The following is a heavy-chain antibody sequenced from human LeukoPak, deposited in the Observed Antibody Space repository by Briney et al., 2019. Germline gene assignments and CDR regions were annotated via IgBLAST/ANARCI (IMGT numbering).Heavy chain of an antibody. Sequence: AGGSLRLSCAASGFTFDDYAMHWVRQAPGKGLEWVSGISWNSGSIGYADSVKGRFTISRDNAKNSLYLQMNRLRAEDTALYYCAKDIGSGSFPKPFDYWGQGTLVTVSS. V-gene: IGHV3-9*01. CDR3: AKDIGSGSFPKPFDY. J-gene: IGHJ4*02. CDR2: ISWNSGSI. D-gene: IGHD1-26*01. CDR1: GFTFDDYA.